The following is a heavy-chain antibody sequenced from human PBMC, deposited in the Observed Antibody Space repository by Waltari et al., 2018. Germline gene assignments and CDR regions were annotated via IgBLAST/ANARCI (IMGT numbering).Heavy chain of an antibody. V-gene: IGHV1-3*01. D-gene: IGHD6-6*01. J-gene: IGHJ4*02. CDR1: GYTFTSYA. CDR3: ARDPTYSSSSAFDY. CDR2: INAGNGNT. Sequence: QVQLVQSGAEVKKPGASVQVSCKASGYTFTSYAMHWVRQAPGQRLEWMGWINAGNGNTKYSQKFQGRVTITRDTSASTAYMELSSLRSEDTAVYYCARDPTYSSSSAFDYWGQGTLVTVSS.